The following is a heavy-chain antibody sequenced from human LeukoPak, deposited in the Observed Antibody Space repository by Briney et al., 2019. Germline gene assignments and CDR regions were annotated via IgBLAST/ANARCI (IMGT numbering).Heavy chain of an antibody. V-gene: IGHV3-48*04. CDR1: GFTFSSYS. J-gene: IGHJ4*02. CDR2: ISSSSSTI. D-gene: IGHD6-6*01. CDR3: ATPGPGYSSSSPFDY. Sequence: GGSLRLSCAASGFTFSSYSMNWVRQAPGKGLEWVSYISSSSSTIYYADSVKGRFTISRDNAKNSLYLQMNSLRAEDTAVYYCATPGPGYSSSSPFDYWGQGTLVTVSS.